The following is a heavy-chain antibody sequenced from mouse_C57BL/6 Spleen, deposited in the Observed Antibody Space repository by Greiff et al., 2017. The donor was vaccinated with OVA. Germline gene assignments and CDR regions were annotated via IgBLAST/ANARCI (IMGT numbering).Heavy chain of an antibody. V-gene: IGHV1-61*01. CDR3: ARSAYYSNYDYFDY. J-gene: IGHJ2*01. Sequence: VKLQQPGAELVRPGSSVKLSCKASGYTFTSYWMDWVKQRPGQGLEWIGNIYPSDSETHYNQKFKDKATLTVDKSSSTAYMQLSSLTSEDSAVYYCARSAYYSNYDYFDYWGQGTTLTVSS. D-gene: IGHD2-5*01. CDR1: GYTFTSYW. CDR2: IYPSDSET.